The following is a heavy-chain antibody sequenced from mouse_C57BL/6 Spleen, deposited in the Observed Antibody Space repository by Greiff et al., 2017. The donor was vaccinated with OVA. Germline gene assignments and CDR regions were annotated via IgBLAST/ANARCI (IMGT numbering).Heavy chain of an antibody. CDR3: ARDYSNYERGAMDY. Sequence: VVEPGASVKISCKASGYAFSSSWMNWVKQRPGKGLEWIGRIYPGDGDTNYNGKFKGKATLTADKSSSTAYMQLSSLTSEDSAVYFCARDYSNYERGAMDYWGQGTSVTVSS. CDR2: IYPGDGDT. D-gene: IGHD2-5*01. V-gene: IGHV1-82*01. J-gene: IGHJ4*01. CDR1: GYAFSSSW.